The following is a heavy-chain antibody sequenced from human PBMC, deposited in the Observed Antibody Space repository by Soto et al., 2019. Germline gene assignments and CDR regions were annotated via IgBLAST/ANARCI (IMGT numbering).Heavy chain of an antibody. Sequence: SVKVSCKASGGTFSSYAISWVRQAPGQGLEWMGGIIPIFGTANYAQKFQGRVTITADESTSTAYMELSSLRSEDTAVYYCAGELGGSPYYFDYWGQGTLVTVSS. CDR1: GGTFSSYA. J-gene: IGHJ4*02. V-gene: IGHV1-69*13. CDR3: AGELGGSPYYFDY. D-gene: IGHD5-12*01. CDR2: IIPIFGTA.